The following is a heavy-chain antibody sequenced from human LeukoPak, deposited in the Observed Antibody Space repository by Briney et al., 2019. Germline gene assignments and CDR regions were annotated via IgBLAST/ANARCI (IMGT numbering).Heavy chain of an antibody. CDR2: IKNDGSDK. CDR3: VNLGYSD. V-gene: IGHV3-7*01. CDR1: GFSFSTAW. J-gene: IGHJ4*02. Sequence: GGSLRLSCEASGFSFSTAWMTWVRQAPGKGLEWVATIKNDGSDKYYVDSVKGRFTLSRDNAKNLVYLQMNSLRVEDTAVYYCVNLGYSDGGQGTLVTVSS. D-gene: IGHD5-12*01.